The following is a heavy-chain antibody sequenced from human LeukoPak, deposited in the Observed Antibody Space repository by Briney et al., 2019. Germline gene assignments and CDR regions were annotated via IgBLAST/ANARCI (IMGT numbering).Heavy chain of an antibody. J-gene: IGHJ4*02. CDR3: ARTLTTATWDF. Sequence: ASVKLSFKASGYTFTDYYFNWVRQAPGQGLEWMGWINPNSGGTHYAQSFQDRVTMTRDTSINTAYMEVSRLRSDDTAVYYCARTLTTATWDFWGQGTLVTVSS. CDR2: INPNSGGT. V-gene: IGHV1-2*02. CDR1: GYTFTDYY. D-gene: IGHD4-17*01.